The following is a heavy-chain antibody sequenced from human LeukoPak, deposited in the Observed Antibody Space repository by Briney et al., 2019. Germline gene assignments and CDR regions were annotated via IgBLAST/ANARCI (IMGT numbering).Heavy chain of an antibody. V-gene: IGHV1-18*04. J-gene: IGHJ4*02. CDR3: ARVEWELLREGGVTEDY. Sequence: GASVKVSCKASGYTFTSYYMHWVRQAPGQGLEWMGWISAYNGNTNYAQKLQGRVTMTTDTSTSTAYMELRSLRSDDTAVYYCARVEWELLREGGVTEDYWGQGTLVTVSS. D-gene: IGHD1-26*01. CDR2: ISAYNGNT. CDR1: GYTFTSYY.